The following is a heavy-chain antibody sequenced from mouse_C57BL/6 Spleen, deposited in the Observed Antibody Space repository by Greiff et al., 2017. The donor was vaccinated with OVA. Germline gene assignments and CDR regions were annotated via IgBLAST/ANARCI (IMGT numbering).Heavy chain of an antibody. CDR2: ISYDGSN. J-gene: IGHJ3*01. Sequence: EVQLVESGPGLVKPSQSLSLTCSVTGYSITSGYYWNWIRQFPGNKLEWMGYISYDGSNNYNPSLKNRISITRDTSKNQFFLKLNSVTTEDTATYYCARSRQLRPFAYWGQGTLVTVSA. D-gene: IGHD3-2*02. CDR3: ARSRQLRPFAY. CDR1: GYSITSGYY. V-gene: IGHV3-6*01.